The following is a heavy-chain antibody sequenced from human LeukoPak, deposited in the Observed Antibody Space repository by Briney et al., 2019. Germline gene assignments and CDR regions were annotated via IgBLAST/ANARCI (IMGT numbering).Heavy chain of an antibody. V-gene: IGHV3-30*02. Sequence: PGGSLRLSCAASGFTFSSYGMHWVRQAPGKGLEWVAFIRYDGSNKYYADSVKGRFTISRDNSMNTLYLQMNSLRAEDTAVYYCARSRTDIVVVVADSAFDYWGQGTLVTVSS. J-gene: IGHJ4*02. D-gene: IGHD2-15*01. CDR1: GFTFSSYG. CDR3: ARSRTDIVVVVADSAFDY. CDR2: IRYDGSNK.